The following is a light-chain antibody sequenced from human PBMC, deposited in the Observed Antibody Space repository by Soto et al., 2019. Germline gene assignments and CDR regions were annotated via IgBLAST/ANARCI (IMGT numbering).Light chain of an antibody. CDR1: QSISSW. CDR2: DAS. CDR3: QQYNSYSIT. Sequence: DIQMTQSPSTLSASVGDRVTITCRASQSISSWLAWYQQKSGKAPKLLIYDASSLETGVPSRFSGRGSGTEFTLPTSSLQPDGFAPCYSQQYNSYSITFGGGTKVEIK. V-gene: IGKV1-5*01. J-gene: IGKJ4*01.